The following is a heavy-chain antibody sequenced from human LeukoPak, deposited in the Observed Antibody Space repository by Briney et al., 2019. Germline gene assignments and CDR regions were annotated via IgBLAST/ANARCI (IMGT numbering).Heavy chain of an antibody. V-gene: IGHV3-48*02. D-gene: IGHD2-15*01. Sequence: GGSLRLSCETSGFSFSSYSMNWVRQAPGKGLEWVSYIRSSGAMIYYADSVKGRFTISRDNAKKSVYLQMNSLRDEDTAVYYCARVGYCSGGSCYPDYYYFYGMDVWGQGTTVTVSS. CDR2: IRSSGAMI. J-gene: IGHJ6*02. CDR1: GFSFSSYS. CDR3: ARVGYCSGGSCYPDYYYFYGMDV.